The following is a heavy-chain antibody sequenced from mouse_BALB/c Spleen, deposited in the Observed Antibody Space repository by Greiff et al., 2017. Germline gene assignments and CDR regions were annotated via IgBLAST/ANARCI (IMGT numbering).Heavy chain of an antibody. Sequence: DVMLVESGGGLVKPGGSLKLSCAASGFTFSDYYMYWVRQTPEKRLEWVATISDGGCYTYYPDSVKGRFTISRDNAKNNLYLQMSSLKSEDTAMYYCARDRGLTGTGFAYWGQGTLVTVSA. CDR2: ISDGGCYT. J-gene: IGHJ3*01. D-gene: IGHD4-1*01. V-gene: IGHV5-4*02. CDR3: ARDRGLTGTGFAY. CDR1: GFTFSDYY.